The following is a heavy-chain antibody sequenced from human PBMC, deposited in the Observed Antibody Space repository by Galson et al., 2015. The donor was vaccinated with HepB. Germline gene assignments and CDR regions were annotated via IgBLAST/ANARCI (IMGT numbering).Heavy chain of an antibody. CDR2: ITPSGDNT. CDR1: GFTFSYYA. D-gene: IGHD6-19*01. CDR3: AKVFPEKTDGWYRQALYYFDS. V-gene: IGHV3-23*01. Sequence: SLRLSYAVSGFTFSYYAMSWVRQAPGKGLEWVSAITPSGDNTYSADSMKGRFTISRDNSQNTLFLQMNSLRADDTAIYFCAKVFPEKTDGWYRQALYYFDSWGQGTRVTVSS. J-gene: IGHJ4*02.